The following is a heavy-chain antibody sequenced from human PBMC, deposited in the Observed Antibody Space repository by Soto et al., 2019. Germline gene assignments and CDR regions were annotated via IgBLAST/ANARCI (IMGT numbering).Heavy chain of an antibody. CDR3: ARDQIQYYYDSSGYLLSLAYSDY. J-gene: IGHJ4*02. CDR1: GGSISSYY. Sequence: SETLSLTCTVSGGSISSYYWSWIRQPPGKGLEWIGYIYYSGSTNYNPSLKSRVTISVDTSKNQFSLKLSSVTAADTAVYYCARDQIQYYYDSSGYLLSLAYSDYRDQETLVTLSS. D-gene: IGHD3-22*01. CDR2: IYYSGST. V-gene: IGHV4-59*01.